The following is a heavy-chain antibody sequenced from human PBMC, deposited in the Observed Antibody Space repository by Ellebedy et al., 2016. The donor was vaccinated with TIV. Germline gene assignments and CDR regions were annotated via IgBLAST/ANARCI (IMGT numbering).Heavy chain of an antibody. CDR3: AGWNDDSWTGYYT. Sequence: PGGSLRLSCAASGFTFSSYCMSWVRQAPGKGLEWVANIKYDGSETYYVDSVKGRFTISRDNAKKSLYRQMDSLRAEDKAVYYCAGWNDDSWTGYYTWGQGTLVTVSS. D-gene: IGHD3/OR15-3a*01. CDR2: IKYDGSET. V-gene: IGHV3-7*02. CDR1: GFTFSSYC. J-gene: IGHJ1*01.